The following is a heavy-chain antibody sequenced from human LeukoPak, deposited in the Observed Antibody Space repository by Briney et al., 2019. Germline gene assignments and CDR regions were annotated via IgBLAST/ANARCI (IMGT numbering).Heavy chain of an antibody. J-gene: IGHJ4*02. D-gene: IGHD2-2*01. CDR2: ISGSDST. CDR3: AKADCSSTSCYLTY. Sequence: RGSLRLSCAASGFTFSSFAMSWVRQAPGKGLEWVSAISGSDSTYYADSVKGRFTISRDNSKNTLYLQMNSLRAEDTAVYYCAKADCSSTSCYLTYWGQGTLVTVSS. V-gene: IGHV3-23*01. CDR1: GFTFSSFA.